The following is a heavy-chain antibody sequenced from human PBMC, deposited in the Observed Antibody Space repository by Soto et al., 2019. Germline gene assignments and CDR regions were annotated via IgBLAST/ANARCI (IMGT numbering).Heavy chain of an antibody. CDR1: GDSVSSASFY. CDR3: ARVKSGRNWFDH. V-gene: IGHV4-61*01. D-gene: IGHD5-12*01. Sequence: LSLTCTVSGDSVSSASFYWIWIRQAPGKGLEWIGFIYFSGSTNYNPSLKSRVTMSLDTSKNQFSLNLSSVTPADTAVYYCARVKSGRNWFDHWGQGTLVTVSS. J-gene: IGHJ5*02. CDR2: IYFSGST.